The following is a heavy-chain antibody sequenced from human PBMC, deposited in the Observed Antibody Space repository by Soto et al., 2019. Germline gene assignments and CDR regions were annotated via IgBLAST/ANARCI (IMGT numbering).Heavy chain of an antibody. D-gene: IGHD3-9*01. CDR2: IIPIFGTA. Sequence: QVQLVQSGAEVKKPGSSVKVSCKASGGTFSSYAISWVRQAPGQGLEWMGGIIPIFGTANYAQKFQGRVTITADESTSTAYMELSSLRSEDTAVYYCARDSPLTPPFYYYGMDVWGQGTPVTVSS. CDR3: ARDSPLTPPFYYYGMDV. J-gene: IGHJ6*02. CDR1: GGTFSSYA. V-gene: IGHV1-69*01.